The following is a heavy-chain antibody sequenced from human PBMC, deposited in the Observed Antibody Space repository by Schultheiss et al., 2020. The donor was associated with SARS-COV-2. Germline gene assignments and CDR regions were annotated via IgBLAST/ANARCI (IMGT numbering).Heavy chain of an antibody. Sequence: ASVKVSCKASGYTFTSYDINWVRQATGQGLEWMGWMNPNSGNTGYAQKFQGRVTMTRDTSTSTVYMEVSSLRSEDTAVYYCAKIISITMVRGGNSLFDYWGQGTLVTVSS. J-gene: IGHJ4*02. D-gene: IGHD3-10*01. CDR2: MNPNSGNT. CDR1: GYTFTSYD. V-gene: IGHV1-8*01. CDR3: AKIISITMVRGGNSLFDY.